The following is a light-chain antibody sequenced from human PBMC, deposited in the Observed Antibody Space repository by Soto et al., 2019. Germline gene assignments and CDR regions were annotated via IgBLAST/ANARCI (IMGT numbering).Light chain of an antibody. V-gene: IGKV1-39*01. CDR3: QKTFSAAVT. J-gene: IGKJ4*01. Sequence: DIHLTQSPSSLSAAVGDRVTITCRASQAILTYLNWFQQKAGKAPEVLIYGASSLRSGVPSRFNGSGSETDFTITISSLQPEDAGTYFCQKTFSAAVTFGGGTTV. CDR1: QAILTY. CDR2: GAS.